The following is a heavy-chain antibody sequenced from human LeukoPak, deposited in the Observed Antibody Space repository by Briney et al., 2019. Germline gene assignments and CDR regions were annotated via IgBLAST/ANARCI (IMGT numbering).Heavy chain of an antibody. CDR2: IWYDGSNK. Sequence: GRSLRLSCAASGFTFSSYDMHWVRQAPGKGLEWVAVIWYDGSNKYYADSVKGRFTISRDNSKNTLYLQMNSLRAEDTAVYYCAKGDYYDSSGHLDYWGQGTLVTVSS. V-gene: IGHV3-33*06. CDR3: AKGDYYDSSGHLDY. CDR1: GFTFSSYD. J-gene: IGHJ4*02. D-gene: IGHD3-22*01.